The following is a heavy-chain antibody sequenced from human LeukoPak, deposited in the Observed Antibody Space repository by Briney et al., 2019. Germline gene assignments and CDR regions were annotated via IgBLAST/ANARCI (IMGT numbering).Heavy chain of an antibody. J-gene: IGHJ4*02. CDR3: ARLTRIAVAGPDY. V-gene: IGHV5-51*01. CDR1: GYSFTSYW. Sequence: GESLKISCKGSGYSFTSYWIGWVRQMPGKGXXXXGIIYPGDSDTRYSPSFQGQVTISADKSISTAYLQWSSLKASDTAMYYCARLTRIAVAGPDYWGQGTLVTVSS. CDR2: IYPGDSDT. D-gene: IGHD6-19*01.